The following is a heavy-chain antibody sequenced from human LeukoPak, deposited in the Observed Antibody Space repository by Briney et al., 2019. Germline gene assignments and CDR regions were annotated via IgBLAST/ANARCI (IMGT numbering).Heavy chain of an antibody. V-gene: IGHV3-74*01. D-gene: IGHD1-26*01. CDR2: INSDGSST. J-gene: IGHJ6*03. Sequence: GGSLRLSCAASGFTFSSYWMHWVRQAPGKGLVWVSRINSDGSSTSYADSVKGRFTISRDNAKNTLYLQMNSLRAEDTAVYYCARWELSLYYYYYMDVWGKGTTVTVSS. CDR3: ARWELSLYYYYYMDV. CDR1: GFTFSSYW.